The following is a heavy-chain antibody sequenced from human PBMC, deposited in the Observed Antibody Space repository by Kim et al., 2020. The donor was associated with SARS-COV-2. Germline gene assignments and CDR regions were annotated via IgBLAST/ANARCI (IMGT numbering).Heavy chain of an antibody. V-gene: IGHV3-49*04. D-gene: IGHD6-13*01. Sequence: GGSLRLSCTASGFTFGDYAMSWVRQAPGKGLEWVGLIRSKSYGGTTEYAASVKGRFAISRDNSKSIAYLQMNSLNTEDTGVYYCTSDRHSSDWLRNRRDFDYWGQGTRVTGAS. J-gene: IGHJ4*02. CDR3: TSDRHSSDWLRNRRDFDY. CDR1: GFTFGDYA. CDR2: IRSKSYGGTT.